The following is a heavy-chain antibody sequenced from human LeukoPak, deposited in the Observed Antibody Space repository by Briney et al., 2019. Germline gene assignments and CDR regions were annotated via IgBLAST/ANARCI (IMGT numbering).Heavy chain of an antibody. CDR1: GGSISSSSYY. Sequence: PSETLSLTCTVSGGSISSSSYYWGWIRQPPGKGLEWIGSIYYSGSTYYNPSLKSRVTISVDTSKNQFSLKLSSVTAADTAVYYCARGRRIQRYWFDPWGQGTLVTVSS. V-gene: IGHV4-39*07. J-gene: IGHJ5*02. CDR2: IYYSGST. CDR3: ARGRRIQRYWFDP. D-gene: IGHD5-18*01.